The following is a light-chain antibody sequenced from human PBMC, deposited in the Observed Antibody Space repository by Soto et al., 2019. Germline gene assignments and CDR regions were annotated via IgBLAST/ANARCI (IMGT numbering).Light chain of an antibody. CDR3: QQYGGSPYT. CDR2: GAS. J-gene: IGKJ2*01. Sequence: EIVLTQSPGTLSLSPGERATLSCRASQSVSSSYLAWYQQKPGQAPRLLIYGASSRATGIPDRFSGSGSGTDCTLTISRLEPEDCAVYYCQQYGGSPYTFGQGTKLEIK. V-gene: IGKV3-20*01. CDR1: QSVSSSY.